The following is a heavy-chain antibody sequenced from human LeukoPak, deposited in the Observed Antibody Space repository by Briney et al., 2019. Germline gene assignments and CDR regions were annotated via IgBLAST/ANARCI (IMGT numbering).Heavy chain of an antibody. Sequence: PSETLSLTCAVSGYSISSGDYWGWIRQPPGKGLEWIGSIYYSGSTYYNPSLKSRVTISVDTSKNQFSLKLSSVTAADTAVYYCARTARDYYDSSGYYFDYWGQGTLVTVSS. J-gene: IGHJ4*02. CDR3: ARTARDYYDSSGYYFDY. CDR1: GYSISSGDY. V-gene: IGHV4-38-2*01. D-gene: IGHD3-22*01. CDR2: IYYSGST.